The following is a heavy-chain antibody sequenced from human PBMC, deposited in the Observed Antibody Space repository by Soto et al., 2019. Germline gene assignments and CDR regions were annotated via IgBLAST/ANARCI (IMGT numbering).Heavy chain of an antibody. CDR2: ISYDGSNK. V-gene: IGHV3-30*18. D-gene: IGHD3-16*01. CDR1: GFTFSSYG. CDR3: AKVRGPWVWGNPCDYYYYGMDV. J-gene: IGHJ6*02. Sequence: QVQLVESGGGVVQPGRSLRLSCAASGFTFSSYGMHWVRQAPGKGLEWVAVISYDGSNKYYADSVKGRFTISRDNSKNTLYLQMNSLRAEDTAVYYCAKVRGPWVWGNPCDYYYYGMDVWGQGTTVTVSS.